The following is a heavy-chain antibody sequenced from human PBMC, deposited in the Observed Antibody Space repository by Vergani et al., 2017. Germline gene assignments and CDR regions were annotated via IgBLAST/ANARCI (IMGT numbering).Heavy chain of an antibody. CDR2: IYCSGCT. V-gene: IGHV4-59*01. CDR1: GGSISSYY. CDR3: ARGARTHYYGNSMDV. J-gene: IGHJ6*02. D-gene: IGHD6-6*01. Sequence: QVQLQESGPGLVKPSETLSLTCTVSGGSISSYYWSWIRQPPGKGLEWIGYIYCSGCTTYNPSLKSRVTISVDTSKNQFSLKLSSVTAADTAVYYCARGARTHYYGNSMDVWGQGTTVTVSS.